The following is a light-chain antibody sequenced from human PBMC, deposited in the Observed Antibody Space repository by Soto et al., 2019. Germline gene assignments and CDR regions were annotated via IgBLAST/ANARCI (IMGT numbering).Light chain of an antibody. J-gene: IGLJ2*01. CDR1: SSDVGGYNF. Sequence: QSALTQPRSVSGSPGQSVTISCTGTSSDVGGYNFVSWYQQHPGKAPKFMIYDVSKRPSGVLDRVSSSRSGNTSSMTISVLKAEDEAEYYSCSYAGIPVVFGGGTKLTVL. CDR3: CSYAGIPVV. V-gene: IGLV2-11*01. CDR2: DVS.